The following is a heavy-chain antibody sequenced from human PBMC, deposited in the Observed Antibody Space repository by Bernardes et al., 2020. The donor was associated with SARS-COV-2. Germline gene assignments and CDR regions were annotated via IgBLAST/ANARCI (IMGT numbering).Heavy chain of an antibody. D-gene: IGHD1-7*01. CDR3: ARESDWNYVFDY. CDR1: EFTFRSYA. J-gene: IGHJ4*02. V-gene: IGHV3-21*01. CDR2: ITSSSSYK. Sequence: FCASSEFTFRSYAMSWVRKGPGKGLEWVSSITSSSSYKYYADSVKGRFTISRDNAKNSLYLQMNSLRAEDTAVYFCARESDWNYVFDYWGQGTLVTVSS.